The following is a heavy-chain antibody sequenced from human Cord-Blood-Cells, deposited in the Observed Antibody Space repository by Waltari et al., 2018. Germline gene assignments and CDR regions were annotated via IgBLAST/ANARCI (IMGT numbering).Heavy chain of an antibody. Sequence: QVQLVQSGAEVKKPGSSVKVSCKASGGPFRSYAISWVRQAPGRGLEWMGGIIPSVGTANYAQNYEGGVTITADESTSTAYMELSSLRSEDTAVYYCARDKGRKVGAPDYVDYWGQGTLVTVSS. D-gene: IGHD1-26*01. CDR1: GGPFRSYA. V-gene: IGHV1-69*12. J-gene: IGHJ4*02. CDR3: ARDKGRKVGAPDYVDY. CDR2: IIPSVGTA.